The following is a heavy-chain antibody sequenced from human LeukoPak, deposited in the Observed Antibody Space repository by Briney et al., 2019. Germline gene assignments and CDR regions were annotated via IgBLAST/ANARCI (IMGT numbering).Heavy chain of an antibody. Sequence: PGGSLRLSCAVSGFTFSRYSMNWVRQAPGKGLEWLSYISSSSSTIYYADSVKGRFTISRDNAKNSLYLQMNSLRDEDTAVYYCATNLAIHFDYWGQGTLVTVPS. D-gene: IGHD2-21*01. CDR3: ATNLAIHFDY. J-gene: IGHJ4*02. CDR1: GFTFSRYS. V-gene: IGHV3-48*02. CDR2: ISSSSSTI.